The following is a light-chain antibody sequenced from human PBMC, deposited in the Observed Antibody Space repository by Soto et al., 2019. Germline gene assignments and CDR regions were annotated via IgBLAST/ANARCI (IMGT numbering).Light chain of an antibody. CDR3: QQYNNFFQT. CDR1: QSISTW. CDR2: DAS. V-gene: IGKV1-5*01. J-gene: IGKJ1*01. Sequence: DIQMTQSPSSLSASVGDRVTITCRASQSISTWLAWYQQKPGKAPKLLIYDASSLESGVPSRFSGSGAGTEFTLTISGLQPDDFATYYCQQYNNFFQTFGQGTKVDIK.